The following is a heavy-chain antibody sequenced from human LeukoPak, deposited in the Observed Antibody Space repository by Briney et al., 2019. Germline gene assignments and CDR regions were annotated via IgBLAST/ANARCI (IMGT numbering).Heavy chain of an antibody. J-gene: IGHJ4*02. D-gene: IGHD3-22*01. CDR2: INHSGST. CDR3: ARGRLRYYYDSSGHIGGYYFDY. Sequence: PSETLSLTCAVYGGSFSGYYWSWIRQPPGEGLEWIGEINHSGSTNYNPSLKSRVTISVDTSKNQFSLKLSSVTAADTAVYYCARGRLRYYYDSSGHIGGYYFDYWGQGTLVTVSS. CDR1: GGSFSGYY. V-gene: IGHV4-34*01.